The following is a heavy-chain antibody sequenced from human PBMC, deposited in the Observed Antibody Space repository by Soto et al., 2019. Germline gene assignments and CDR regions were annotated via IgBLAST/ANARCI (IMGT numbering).Heavy chain of an antibody. CDR1: GYTFTSYD. Sequence: QVQLVQSGAEVKKPWASVKCSCKASGYTFTSYDIHWVRQETGQGLEWMGWMNPNSVNTGYAQKFQGRVTMTRNTFIRTAYMELSRLRSEGTAVYYCAWTIYGDNVDYGGKGKLVTVSS. CDR2: MNPNSVNT. D-gene: IGHD4-17*01. J-gene: IGHJ4*02. CDR3: AWTIYGDNVDY. V-gene: IGHV1-8*01.